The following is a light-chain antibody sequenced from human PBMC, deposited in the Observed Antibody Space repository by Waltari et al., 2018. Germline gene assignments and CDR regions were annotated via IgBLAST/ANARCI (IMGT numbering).Light chain of an antibody. CDR2: GIN. J-gene: IGLJ6*01. Sequence: QSAPTQPPSVSGSPGQSVTISCTGTTSDVGGSNFVSWYQEHPGKAPKLIIYGINNRPSVVSSRFSGSKSGDTATLTISGLQAEDEANYYCCSYTPTLTFVFGSGTKLTVL. V-gene: IGLV2-14*03. CDR1: TSDVGGSNF. CDR3: CSYTPTLTFV.